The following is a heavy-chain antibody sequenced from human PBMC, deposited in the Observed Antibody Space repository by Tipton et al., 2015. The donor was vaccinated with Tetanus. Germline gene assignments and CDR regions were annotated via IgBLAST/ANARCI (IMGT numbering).Heavy chain of an antibody. Sequence: TLSLTCTVSGGSISSSSYYWGWIRQPPGKGLEWIGSIYYSGSTYYNPSLKSRVTISVDTSKNQFSLKLSSVTAADTAVYYCARHLGEQWLVAYYYYGMDVWGQGTTVTVSS. V-gene: IGHV4-39*01. D-gene: IGHD6-19*01. CDR3: ARHLGEQWLVAYYYYGMDV. J-gene: IGHJ6*02. CDR1: GGSISSSSYY. CDR2: IYYSGST.